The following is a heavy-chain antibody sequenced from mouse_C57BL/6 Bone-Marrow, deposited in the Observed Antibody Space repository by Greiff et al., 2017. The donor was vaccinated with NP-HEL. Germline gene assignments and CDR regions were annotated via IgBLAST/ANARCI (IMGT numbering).Heavy chain of an antibody. V-gene: IGHV10-1*01. J-gene: IGHJ3*01. D-gene: IGHD1-1*01. Sequence: EVQVVESGGGLVQPKGSLKLSCAASGFSFNTYAMNWVRQAPGKGLEWVARIRSKSNNYATYYADSVKDRFTISRDDSESMLYLQMNNLKTEDTAMYYCVTRGATDWAYWGQGTLVTVSA. CDR3: VTRGATDWAY. CDR1: GFSFNTYA. CDR2: IRSKSNNYAT.